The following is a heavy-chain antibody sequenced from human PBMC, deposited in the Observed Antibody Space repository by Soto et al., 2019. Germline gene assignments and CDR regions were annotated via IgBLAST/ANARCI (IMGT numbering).Heavy chain of an antibody. D-gene: IGHD4-17*01. CDR1: GFTFSSLW. CDR2: ISADGSST. V-gene: IGHV3-74*01. Sequence: GGSLRLSCAASGFTFSSLWMHWVRQTPEKGLMWAARISADGSSTSYADSVKGRFTISRDNAKNTLYLQMNSLRAEDTAVYYCVSGVTTGWGQGTLVTVSS. J-gene: IGHJ4*02. CDR3: VSGVTTG.